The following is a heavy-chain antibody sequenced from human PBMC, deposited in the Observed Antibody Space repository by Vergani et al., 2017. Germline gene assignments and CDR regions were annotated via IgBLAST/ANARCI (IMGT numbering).Heavy chain of an antibody. CDR1: GGSITSGRFY. Sequence: QVQLHESGPGLVKPSQTLSLTCTVSGGSITSGRFYWSWIRQPAGKGLEWIGRIHSSGTTNYNPSLKSRVTLSVDTSKNQLSLRMTSVTAADTAVYYCVRRNNVVRETDYFDYWGQGILVTVSS. CDR3: VRRNNVVRETDYFDY. J-gene: IGHJ4*02. CDR2: IHSSGTT. V-gene: IGHV4-61*02. D-gene: IGHD3-10*01.